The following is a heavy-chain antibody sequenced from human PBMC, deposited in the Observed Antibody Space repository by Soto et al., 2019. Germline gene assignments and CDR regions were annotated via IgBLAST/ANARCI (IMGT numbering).Heavy chain of an antibody. Sequence: QVQLVESGGGVVQPGRSLRLSCTASGFTFTTFALHWVRQGPAKGLEWVAIIWPDGNDKYYADSVKGRFTISSDNSKNTLFLQMNSLRVEDTAVYYCVRGSSCSNGVRYNLGWFGPWGQGTLVTVSS. CDR2: IWPDGNDK. CDR3: VRGSSCSNGVRYNLGWFGP. J-gene: IGHJ5*02. D-gene: IGHD2-8*01. CDR1: GFTFTTFA. V-gene: IGHV3-33*01.